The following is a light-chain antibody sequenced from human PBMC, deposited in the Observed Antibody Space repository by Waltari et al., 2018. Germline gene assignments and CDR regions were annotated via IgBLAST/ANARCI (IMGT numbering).Light chain of an antibody. CDR2: WAS. CDR3: QQYYGIPT. J-gene: IGKJ1*01. V-gene: IGKV4-1*01. CDR1: QSVLYSSSSQNY. Sequence: DIVMTQSPDSLAVSLGERASNTCKSSQSVLYSSSSQNYLAWYQQKPGQPPKLLITWASTRESGVPDRFSGSGSGTDFTLTISSLQAEDVAVYFCQQYYGIPTFGQGTKVEIK.